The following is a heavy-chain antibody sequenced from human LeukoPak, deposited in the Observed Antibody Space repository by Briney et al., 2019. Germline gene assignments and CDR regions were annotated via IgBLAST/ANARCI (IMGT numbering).Heavy chain of an antibody. CDR2: ISAYNGNT. Sequence: ASVKVSCKASGYTFTSYGISWVRQAPGQGLEWMGWISAYNGNTNYAQKLQGRVTMTTDTSTSTAYMELRSLRSDDTAVYYCARRYSGSYYGLQDAFDIWGQGTMVTVSS. CDR1: GYTFTSYG. J-gene: IGHJ3*02. CDR3: ARRYSGSYYGLQDAFDI. V-gene: IGHV1-18*01. D-gene: IGHD1-26*01.